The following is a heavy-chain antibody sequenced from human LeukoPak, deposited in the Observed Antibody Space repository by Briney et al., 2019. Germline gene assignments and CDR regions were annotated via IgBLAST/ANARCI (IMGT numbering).Heavy chain of an antibody. CDR3: ARLTHYDFWSSYYYYGMDV. J-gene: IGHJ6*02. D-gene: IGHD3-3*01. V-gene: IGHV4-61*01. CDR1: GGSVSSGSYY. CDR2: IYYSGST. Sequence: SETLSLTCTVSGGSVSSGSYYWSWIRQPPGKGLEWIGYIYYSGSTNYNPSLKSRVTISVDTSKNQFSLKLSSVTAADTAVYYCARLTHYDFWSSYYYYGMDVWGQGTTVTVSS.